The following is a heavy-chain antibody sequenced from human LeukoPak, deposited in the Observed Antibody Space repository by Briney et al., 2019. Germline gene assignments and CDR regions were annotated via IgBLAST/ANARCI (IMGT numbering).Heavy chain of an antibody. J-gene: IGHJ4*02. V-gene: IGHV3-23*01. Sequence: GGSLRLSCAASGFTFTNYWMGWVRQAPGKGLEWVSGISDSGGNTYYADSVKGRFTISRDNSKNTLFLQMNSLRTDDRAMYYCAKGLHSGWFDYWGQGALVTVS. CDR1: GFTFTNYW. CDR3: AKGLHSGWFDY. CDR2: ISDSGGNT. D-gene: IGHD6-19*01.